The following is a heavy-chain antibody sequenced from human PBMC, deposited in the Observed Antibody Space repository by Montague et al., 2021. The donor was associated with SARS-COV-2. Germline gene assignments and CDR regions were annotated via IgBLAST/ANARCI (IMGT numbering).Heavy chain of an antibody. J-gene: IGHJ4*02. CDR1: DDSISSSSYY. Sequence: SETLSLTCTVSDDSISSSSYYWAWIRQPPGKGLEWIRSIYYSGSTYYNPSLKSRVTISVDTSKKQFSLNLSSVTAADTAVFYCVRGRSGYFNPLDYWGQGTLVTVSS. CDR2: IYYSGST. D-gene: IGHD3-3*01. CDR3: VRGRSGYFNPLDY. V-gene: IGHV4-39*01.